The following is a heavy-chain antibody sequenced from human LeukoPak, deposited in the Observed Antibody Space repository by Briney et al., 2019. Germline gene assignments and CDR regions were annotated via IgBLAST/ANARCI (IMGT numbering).Heavy chain of an antibody. D-gene: IGHD3-10*01. Sequence: GGSLRLSCAASGFTFSSYAMHWVRQAPGKGLGYVSAISSNGGSTYYANSVKGRFTISRDNSKNTLYLQMGSLRAEDMAVYYCARAHDLYGSGSYYISPSDYWGQGTLVTVSS. CDR3: ARAHDLYGSGSYYISPSDY. CDR2: ISSNGGST. CDR1: GFTFSSYA. J-gene: IGHJ4*02. V-gene: IGHV3-64*01.